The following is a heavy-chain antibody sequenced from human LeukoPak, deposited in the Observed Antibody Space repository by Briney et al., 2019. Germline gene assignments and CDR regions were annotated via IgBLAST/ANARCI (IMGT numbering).Heavy chain of an antibody. V-gene: IGHV4-39*01. CDR3: ARLRGYTSSARGYVEY. CDR2: IYYSGST. Sequence: SETLSLTCTVSGDSISSSSFYWGWIRQPPGKGLEWIGSIYYSGSTYYDPSLKSRVTISVDTSKNQFSLKLSSVTAADTAVYYCARLRGYTSSARGYVEYWGQGTLVTVSS. CDR1: GDSISSSSFY. J-gene: IGHJ4*02. D-gene: IGHD6-13*01.